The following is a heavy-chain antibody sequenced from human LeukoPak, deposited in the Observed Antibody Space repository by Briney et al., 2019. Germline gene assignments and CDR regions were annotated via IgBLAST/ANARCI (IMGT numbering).Heavy chain of an antibody. Sequence: GGSLRLSCAASGFTFSSYAMSWVRQAPGKGLEWASAISDSGVSTFYADSVMGRFTISRDNSKNTLYLQMNSLRAEDTAEYYCAKDQSSGGFGELYLARGPFDYWGQGTLVTVSS. CDR1: GFTFSSYA. J-gene: IGHJ4*02. V-gene: IGHV3-23*01. D-gene: IGHD3-10*01. CDR3: AKDQSSGGFGELYLARGPFDY. CDR2: ISDSGVST.